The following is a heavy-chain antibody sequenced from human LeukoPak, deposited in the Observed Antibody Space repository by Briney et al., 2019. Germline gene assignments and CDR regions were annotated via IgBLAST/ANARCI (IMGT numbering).Heavy chain of an antibody. J-gene: IGHJ4*02. V-gene: IGHV3-30-3*01. D-gene: IGHD3-22*01. CDR3: ARAPDYYDSSGYYDY. Sequence: PGGSLRLSCAASGFTFSSYAMHWVRQAPGKRLEWVAVISYDGSNKYYADSVKGRFTISRDNSKNTLYLQMNSLRAEDTAVYYCARAPDYYDSSGYYDYWGQGTLVTVSS. CDR2: ISYDGSNK. CDR1: GFTFSSYA.